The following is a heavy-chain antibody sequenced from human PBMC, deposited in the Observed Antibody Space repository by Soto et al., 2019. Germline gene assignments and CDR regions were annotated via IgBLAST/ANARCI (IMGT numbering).Heavy chain of an antibody. CDR3: ARLAATGGDY. D-gene: IGHD6-6*01. CDR1: GFTFSSYS. J-gene: IGHJ4*02. CDR2: ISSSSSYI. V-gene: IGHV3-21*01. Sequence: VGSLRLSCAASGFTFSSYSMNWVRQAPGKGLEWVSSISSSSSYIYYADSVKGRFTISRDNAKNSLYLQMNSLRAEDTAVYYCARLAATGGDYWGQGTLVTVSS.